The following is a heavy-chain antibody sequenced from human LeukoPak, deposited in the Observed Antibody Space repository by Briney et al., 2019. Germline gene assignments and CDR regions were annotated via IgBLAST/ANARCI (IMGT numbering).Heavy chain of an antibody. CDR3: VRGTRSNSF. Sequence: PGGSLRLSCTASGFTFSNYWMSWVRQAPGKGLECVAYIKEDGSDKNYVDSVKGRFTISRDNAKSSLYLQMNSLRVEDTAVYYCVRGTRSNSFWGQGTQVTV. V-gene: IGHV3-7*01. D-gene: IGHD6-6*01. J-gene: IGHJ4*02. CDR1: GFTFSNYW. CDR2: IKEDGSDK.